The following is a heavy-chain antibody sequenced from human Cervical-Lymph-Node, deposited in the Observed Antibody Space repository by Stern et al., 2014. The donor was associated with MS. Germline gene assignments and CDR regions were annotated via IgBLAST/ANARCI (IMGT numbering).Heavy chain of an antibody. Sequence: VQLVESGAGVKKPGASVKVSCKASGYTFTSHYMHWVRQAPGQGLEWVGIISPSGDSASYAQKFQGRLTMTRDTSTSTVYMELSSLRSEDTAVYYCASGTGSKRPTGNYWGQGTLVTVSS. CDR3: ASGTGSKRPTGNY. J-gene: IGHJ4*02. V-gene: IGHV1-46*01. CDR2: ISPSGDSA. D-gene: IGHD3/OR15-3a*01. CDR1: GYTFTSHY.